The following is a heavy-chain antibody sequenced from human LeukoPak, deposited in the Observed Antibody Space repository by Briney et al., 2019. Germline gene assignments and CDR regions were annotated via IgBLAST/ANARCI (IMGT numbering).Heavy chain of an antibody. V-gene: IGHV4-61*02. D-gene: IGHD3-22*01. CDR1: GGSISSGSYY. CDR2: IYTSGST. CDR3: ARAPHYYYDSSGSIFDY. Sequence: SETLSLTCTVSGGSISSGSYYWGWIRQPAGKGLEWIGRIYTSGSTNYNPSLKSRVTISVDTSKNQFSLKLSSVTAADTAVYYCARAPHYYYDSSGSIFDYWGQGTLVTVSS. J-gene: IGHJ4*02.